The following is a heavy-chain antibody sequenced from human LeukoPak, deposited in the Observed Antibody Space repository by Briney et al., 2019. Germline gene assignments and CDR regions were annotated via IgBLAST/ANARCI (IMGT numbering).Heavy chain of an antibody. Sequence: SETLSLTCTVSGDSITSTSHHWGWIRQSPGKGLEWIGSIYQGRTTYCNPSLNSRVAITVVTSENQFSLQLNSVTAADTAVYYCVRHDGRGGATMGALDSWGQGSLVTVSS. D-gene: IGHD5-12*01. CDR3: VRHDGRGGATMGALDS. CDR2: IYQGRTT. CDR1: GDSITSTSHH. V-gene: IGHV4-39*01. J-gene: IGHJ4*02.